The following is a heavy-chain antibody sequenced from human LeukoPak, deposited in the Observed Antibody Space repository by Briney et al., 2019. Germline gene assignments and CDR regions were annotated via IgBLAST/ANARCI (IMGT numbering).Heavy chain of an antibody. CDR3: ARQRKNIVVVPAANGAGVWY. J-gene: IGHJ4*02. CDR2: IYYSGST. D-gene: IGHD2-2*01. Sequence: SETLSLTCIVSGGSISSSSYYWGWIRQPPGKGLEWIGSIYYSGSTYYNPSLKSRVTISVDTSKNQFSLKLSSVTAADTAVYYCARQRKNIVVVPAANGAGVWYWGQGTLVTVSS. V-gene: IGHV4-39*01. CDR1: GGSISSSSYY.